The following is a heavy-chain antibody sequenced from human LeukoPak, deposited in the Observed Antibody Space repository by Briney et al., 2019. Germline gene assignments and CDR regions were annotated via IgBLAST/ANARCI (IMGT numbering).Heavy chain of an antibody. CDR2: IYYSGST. D-gene: IGHD2-2*02. CDR3: AREASKGQLLYSVAYRYYMDV. V-gene: IGHV4-39*02. Sequence: PSETLSLTCTVSGGSISSSSYYWGWIRQPPGKGLEWIGSIYYSGSTYYNPSLKSRVTISVDTSKNQFSLKLSSVTAADTAVYYCAREASKGQLLYSVAYRYYMDVWGKGTTVTVSS. CDR1: GGSISSSSYY. J-gene: IGHJ6*03.